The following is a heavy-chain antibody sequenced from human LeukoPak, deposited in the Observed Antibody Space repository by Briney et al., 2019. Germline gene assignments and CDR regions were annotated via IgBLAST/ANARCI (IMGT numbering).Heavy chain of an antibody. D-gene: IGHD2-15*01. CDR2: IYYSGST. Sequence: SETLSLTCTVSGGSISSYYWSWIRQPPGKGLEWIGYIYYSGSTKYNPSLKSRVTISVDTSKNQFSLKLPSVTAADTAVYYCARHLTDTYCSGGTCYMYYFEYWGQGTLVTVSS. V-gene: IGHV4-59*08. CDR3: ARHLTDTYCSGGTCYMYYFEY. J-gene: IGHJ4*02. CDR1: GGSISSYY.